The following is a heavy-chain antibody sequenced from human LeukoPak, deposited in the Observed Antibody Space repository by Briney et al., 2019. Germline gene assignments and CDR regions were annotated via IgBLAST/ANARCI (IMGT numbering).Heavy chain of an antibody. CDR3: ARDADYDILTGYEYYFDY. Sequence: GGSLRLSCAASGFTFSSYWMSWVRQAPGKGLERVANIKQDGSEKYYVDSVKGRFTISRDNAKNSLYLQMNSLRAEDTAVYYCARDADYDILTGYEYYFDYGGQGTLVSVSS. J-gene: IGHJ4*02. D-gene: IGHD3-9*01. CDR1: GFTFSSYW. V-gene: IGHV3-7*01. CDR2: IKQDGSEK.